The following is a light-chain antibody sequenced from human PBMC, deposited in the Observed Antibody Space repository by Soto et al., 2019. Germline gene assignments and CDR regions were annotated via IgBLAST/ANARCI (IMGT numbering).Light chain of an antibody. J-gene: IGKJ1*01. CDR3: QQYGISPRT. CDR2: AAS. Sequence: EIVLTQSPGTLSLSPGERATLSCRASQSVSSNYLAWYQQKPGQAPRLLIYAASSRITGIPDRFSGSGSGTDFTVTISRLEPEDFAVYHCQQYGISPRTFGQGTKVEIK. V-gene: IGKV3-20*01. CDR1: QSVSSNY.